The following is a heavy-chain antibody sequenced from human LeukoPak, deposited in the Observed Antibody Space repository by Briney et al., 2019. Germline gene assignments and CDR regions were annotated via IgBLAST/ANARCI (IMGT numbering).Heavy chain of an antibody. CDR1: GFTFDDYA. D-gene: IGHD2/OR15-2a*01. J-gene: IGHJ6*03. CDR2: ISWNGGSL. Sequence: PGGSLRLSCAASGFTFDDYAMHWVRQAPGRGLEWVSGISWNGGSLGYADSVKGRFTISRDNAKNSLYLQMNSLRAEDTAVYYCAKVDDSTFYYYYMDVWGKGTTVTVSS. V-gene: IGHV3-9*01. CDR3: AKVDDSTFYYYYMDV.